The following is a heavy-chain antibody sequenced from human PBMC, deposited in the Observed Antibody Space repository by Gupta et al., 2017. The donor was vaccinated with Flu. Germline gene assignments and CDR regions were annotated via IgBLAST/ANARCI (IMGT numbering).Heavy chain of an antibody. CDR3: AKSEGWLKFSLVHYFDY. D-gene: IGHD2-2*01. Sequence: VRQAPGKGLEWVSAISGSGDSAYYADSVKGRFTFSRDNSKNTLYLQMNSLRAEDTAVYYCAKSEGWLKFSLVHYFDYWGQGTLVTVSS. V-gene: IGHV3-23*01. CDR2: ISGSGDSA. J-gene: IGHJ4*02.